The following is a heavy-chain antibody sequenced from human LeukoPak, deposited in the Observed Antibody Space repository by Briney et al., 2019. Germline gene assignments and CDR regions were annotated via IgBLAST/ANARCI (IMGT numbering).Heavy chain of an antibody. CDR2: FYNSGST. D-gene: IGHD6-6*01. J-gene: IGHJ5*02. CDR1: GGSISSGSYS. CDR3: AREVIAAHNWFDP. V-gene: IGHV4-61*02. Sequence: SETLSLTCTVSGGSISSGSYSWSWIRQPAGKGLEWIGRFYNSGSTNYNPSLKSRVTISVDTSKNQFSLKLSSVTAADTALYFCAREVIAAHNWFDPWGQGTLVAASS.